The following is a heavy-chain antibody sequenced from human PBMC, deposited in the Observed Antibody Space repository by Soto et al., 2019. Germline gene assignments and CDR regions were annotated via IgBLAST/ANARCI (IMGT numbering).Heavy chain of an antibody. V-gene: IGHV3-23*01. CDR3: GKDPNGDYFGAFDF. CDR2: ITGNGDYA. J-gene: IGHJ3*01. Sequence: EVQMLESGGGLVQPGGSLRLFCAASGFTFSSYALTWVRQVPGKGLEWVSSITGNGDYARYIDSVKGRFTITRDNAKNTLFLQLTSLRADDTAIYYCGKDPNGDYFGAFDFWGQGTMVTVSS. D-gene: IGHD4-17*01. CDR1: GFTFSSYA.